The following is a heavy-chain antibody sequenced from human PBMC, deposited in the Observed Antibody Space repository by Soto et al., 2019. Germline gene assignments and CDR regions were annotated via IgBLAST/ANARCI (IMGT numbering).Heavy chain of an antibody. D-gene: IGHD1-1*01. CDR1: GFTFSSYG. CDR2: ISYDGSNK. V-gene: IGHV3-30*18. Sequence: GGSLRLSCAASGFTFSSYGMPWVRQAPGKGLEWVAVISYDGSNKYYADSVKGRFTISRDNSKNTLYLQMNSLRAEDTAVYYCAKDRWQGGPPGTFYFDYWGQGTLVTVSS. CDR3: AKDRWQGGPPGTFYFDY. J-gene: IGHJ4*02.